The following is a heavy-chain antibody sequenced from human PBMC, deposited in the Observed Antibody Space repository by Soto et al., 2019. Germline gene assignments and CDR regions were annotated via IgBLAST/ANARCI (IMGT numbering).Heavy chain of an antibody. Sequence: GGPLRLSCTAAGFTFGDYAMSWFSQTTGKGLEWVGFIRSKAYGGTTEYAASVKGRFTISRDDSKSIAYLQMNSLKTEDTAVYYCTRGSYYYDSSGYYPGTDLDYWGQGTLVTVSS. J-gene: IGHJ4*02. CDR1: GFTFGDYA. CDR2: IRSKAYGGTT. CDR3: TRGSYYYDSSGYYPGTDLDY. D-gene: IGHD3-22*01. V-gene: IGHV3-49*03.